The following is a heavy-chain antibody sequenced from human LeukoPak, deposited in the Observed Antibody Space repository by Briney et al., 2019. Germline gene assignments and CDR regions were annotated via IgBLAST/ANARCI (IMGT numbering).Heavy chain of an antibody. J-gene: IGHJ5*02. Sequence: SETLSLTCAVYGGSFSGYYWSWIRQPLGKGLEWIGEINHSENTDYNPSLKSRVTISVDTSKNQLSLKLSSVTAADTAVYYCARGDVLRNFDWFGWFDPWGQGTLVTVSS. D-gene: IGHD3-9*01. V-gene: IGHV4-34*01. CDR1: GGSFSGYY. CDR3: ARGDVLRNFDWFGWFDP. CDR2: INHSENT.